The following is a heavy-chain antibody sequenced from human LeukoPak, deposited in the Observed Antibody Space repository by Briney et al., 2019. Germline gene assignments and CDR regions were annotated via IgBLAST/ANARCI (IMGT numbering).Heavy chain of an antibody. CDR2: INHSGST. CDR3: ARSYSGSYYFDY. D-gene: IGHD1-26*01. CDR1: GGSFSGYY. V-gene: IGHV4-34*01. J-gene: IGHJ4*02. Sequence: PSETLSLTCAVYGGSFSGYYWSWIRQPPGKGLEWIGEINHSGSTNYNPSLKSRATISVDTSKNQFSLKLSSVTAADTAVYYCARSYSGSYYFDYWGQGTLVTVSS.